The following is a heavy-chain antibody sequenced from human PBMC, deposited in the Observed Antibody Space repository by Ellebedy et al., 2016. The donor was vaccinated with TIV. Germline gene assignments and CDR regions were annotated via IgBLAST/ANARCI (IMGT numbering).Heavy chain of an antibody. Sequence: GGSLRLSXAASGFTFSDYAMNWVRQAPGKGLEWVSAISGSGGTSYYADSVRGRFFISRDNTRYTLYLQMNSLRAEDTAIYYCAKGDDFWSGPSDYYYYYMDVWGKGTTVTVSS. D-gene: IGHD3-3*01. V-gene: IGHV3-23*01. CDR3: AKGDDFWSGPSDYYYYYMDV. CDR1: GFTFSDYA. J-gene: IGHJ6*03. CDR2: ISGSGGTS.